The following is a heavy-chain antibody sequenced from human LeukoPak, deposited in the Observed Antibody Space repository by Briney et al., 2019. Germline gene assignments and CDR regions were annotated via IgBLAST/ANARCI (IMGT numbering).Heavy chain of an antibody. CDR1: GFRLSNYW. CDR2: IHSDGSST. V-gene: IGHV3-74*01. J-gene: IGHJ3*02. D-gene: IGHD2/OR15-2a*01. CDR3: ARGTTYCNSGSCDYYAFDI. Sequence: GGSPRLSCAASGFRLSNYWMHWVRQAPGKGLVLVSRIHSDGSSTTYADSVKGRFTISRDNAKNTLYLQMSSLRADDTAIYYCARGTTYCNSGSCDYYAFDIWGQGTMVTVSS.